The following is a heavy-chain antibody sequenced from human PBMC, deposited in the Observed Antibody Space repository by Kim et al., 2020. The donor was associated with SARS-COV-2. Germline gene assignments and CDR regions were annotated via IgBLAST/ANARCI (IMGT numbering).Heavy chain of an antibody. D-gene: IGHD6-13*01. CDR3: ARVSSGSSSWYWFDS. J-gene: IGHJ5*01. V-gene: IGHV3-11*05. Sequence: ADSVKGRFSISRDNAKNALYLQMNRLRAEDTAVYYCARVSSGSSSWYWFDSWGQGTLVTVSS.